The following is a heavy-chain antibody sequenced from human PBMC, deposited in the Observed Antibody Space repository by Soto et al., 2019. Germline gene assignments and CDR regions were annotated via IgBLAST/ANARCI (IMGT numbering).Heavy chain of an antibody. V-gene: IGHV4-59*12. J-gene: IGHJ5*02. CDR2: INYSGST. Sequence: SETLSLTCPVSGGPISSYYWSWIRQPPGKGLEWIGYINYSGSTNYNPSLKSRVTISVDTSKNQFSLKLSSVTAADTAVYYCARVREPLTGGPWFDPWGQGTLVTVSS. CDR3: ARVREPLTGGPWFDP. CDR1: GGPISSYY. D-gene: IGHD1-26*01.